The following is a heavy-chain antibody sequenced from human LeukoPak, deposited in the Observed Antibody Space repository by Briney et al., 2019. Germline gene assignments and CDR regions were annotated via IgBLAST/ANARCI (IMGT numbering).Heavy chain of an antibody. J-gene: IGHJ4*02. CDR1: GFSFNSHW. CDR2: INGDGSRT. D-gene: IGHD1-26*01. Sequence: PGGSLRLSCAASGFSFNSHWMDWVGQAPGKELVWVARINGDGSRTTYADSVKGRFIISRDSAQSTLYVQMNSLRPDHTAVYYCVRDRIVGVPCFDFWGQRALVTVSS. CDR3: VRDRIVGVPCFDF. V-gene: IGHV3-74*01.